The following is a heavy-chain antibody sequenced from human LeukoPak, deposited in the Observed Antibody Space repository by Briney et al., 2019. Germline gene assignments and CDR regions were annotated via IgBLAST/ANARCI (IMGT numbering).Heavy chain of an antibody. Sequence: SETLSLTCAVYGGSFSGYYWSWIRQPPGKGLEWIGEINHSGSTNYNPSLKSRVTISVDTSKNQFSLKLSSVTAADTAVYYCARGRVAGTLSYWGQGTLVTVSS. D-gene: IGHD6-19*01. V-gene: IGHV4-34*01. CDR1: GGSFSGYY. J-gene: IGHJ4*02. CDR3: ARGRVAGTLSY. CDR2: INHSGST.